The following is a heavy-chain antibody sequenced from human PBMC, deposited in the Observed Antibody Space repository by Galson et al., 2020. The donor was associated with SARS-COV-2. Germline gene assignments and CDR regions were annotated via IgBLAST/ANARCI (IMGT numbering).Heavy chain of an antibody. CDR3: ATTWIQLKGPGRDYFCYGMDG. CDR1: GFTFSSYS. Sequence: SCAASGFTFSSYSMNWVRQATGKGLEWVSYISSSSSTIYYADSVKERLTISRDNAKNSLYRQMNSLRDEDTAVYYCATTWIQLKGPGRDYFCYGMDGWGQGTTVTVSS. CDR2: ISSSSSTI. J-gene: IGHJ6*02. D-gene: IGHD5-18*01. V-gene: IGHV3-48*02.